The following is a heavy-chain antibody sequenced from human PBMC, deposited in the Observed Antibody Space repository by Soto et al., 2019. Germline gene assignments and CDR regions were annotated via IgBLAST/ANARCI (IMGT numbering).Heavy chain of an antibody. V-gene: IGHV3-48*03. Sequence: EEQLVESGGGLVQPGESLRVSCAASGFTFSRYEMNWVRQAPGKGLEWVASIGTRGSSIFYADSVKGRFSISRDNDNDSVSLVMHNLRVDDTAVYYCARDRGYTTGWYGGALDFWGQGTLVTVSS. D-gene: IGHD6-19*01. CDR1: GFTFSRYE. CDR2: IGTRGSSI. J-gene: IGHJ4*02. CDR3: ARDRGYTTGWYGGALDF.